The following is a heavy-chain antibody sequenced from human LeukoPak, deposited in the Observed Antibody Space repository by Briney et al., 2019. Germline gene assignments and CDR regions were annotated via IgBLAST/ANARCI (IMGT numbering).Heavy chain of an antibody. CDR2: ISAYNGNT. D-gene: IGHD6-6*01. CDR3: ARGSAMAQKQLVRHFDS. CDR1: GYTFTSYG. J-gene: IGHJ4*02. V-gene: IGHV1-18*01. Sequence: ASVKVSCKASGYTFTSYGISWVRQAAGQGLEWMGWISAYNGNTKYEQKLQDRVTMTTDTSTTTAYMQVRSLTSDDTAVYYCARGSAMAQKQLVRHFDSWGQGTLVIVSS.